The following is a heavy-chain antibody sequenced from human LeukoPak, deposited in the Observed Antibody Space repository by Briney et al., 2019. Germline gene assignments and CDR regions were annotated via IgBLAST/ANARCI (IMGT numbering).Heavy chain of an antibody. D-gene: IGHD6-13*01. CDR1: GSTFSNYW. CDR2: IRQDGSEK. CDR3: ARDEWGAAAAN. Sequence: GGSLRLSCAASGSTFSNYWMSWVRQAPGKGLEWVANIRQDGSEKYYVDSMRGRFTISRDNAKNSLYLQMSSLRAEDTAVYYCARDEWGAAAANWGQGTLVTVSS. V-gene: IGHV3-7*01. J-gene: IGHJ4*02.